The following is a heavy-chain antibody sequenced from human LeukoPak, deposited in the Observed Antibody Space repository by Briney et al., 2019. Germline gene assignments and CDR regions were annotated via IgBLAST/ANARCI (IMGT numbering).Heavy chain of an antibody. Sequence: ASVKVSCKASGYTFTSYYMHWVRQAPGQGLEWMGIINPSGGSTSYAQKFQGRVTMTRDTSTSTVYMELSGLRSEDTAVYYCARDLTNVDTAMVTRGFDYWGQGTLVTVSS. D-gene: IGHD5-18*01. J-gene: IGHJ4*02. V-gene: IGHV1-46*01. CDR2: INPSGGST. CDR1: GYTFTSYY. CDR3: ARDLTNVDTAMVTRGFDY.